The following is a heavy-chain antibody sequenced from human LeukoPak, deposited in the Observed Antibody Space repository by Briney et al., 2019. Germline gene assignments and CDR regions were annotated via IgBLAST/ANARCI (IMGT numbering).Heavy chain of an antibody. CDR1: GYTFTSYY. D-gene: IGHD1-26*01. Sequence: ASVKVSCTASGYTFTSYYMHWVRQAPGQGLEWMGLINPSGSSTSYAQKFQGRLSLTRDMSTSTDYMELSSLRPEDTAAYYCARDNSVGDTAWWFDPWGQGTLVTVSS. CDR3: ARDNSVGDTAWWFDP. CDR2: INPSGSST. J-gene: IGHJ5*02. V-gene: IGHV1-46*01.